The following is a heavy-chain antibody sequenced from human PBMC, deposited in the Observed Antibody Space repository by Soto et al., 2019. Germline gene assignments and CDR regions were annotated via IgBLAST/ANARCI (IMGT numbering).Heavy chain of an antibody. CDR2: IDPYDSYT. D-gene: IGHD3-10*01. CDR1: GYIFTNYW. J-gene: IGHJ6*02. CDR3: ERFLLSGFGKYAMDV. V-gene: IGHV5-10-1*01. Sequence: GESLKISCKGSGYIFTNYWISWVRQMPGKGLEWMGRIDPYDSYTNYSPSFQGHVTISVDKSISTAYLQWSSLKASDTAMYYCERFLLSGFGKYAMDVWGQGITVTVS.